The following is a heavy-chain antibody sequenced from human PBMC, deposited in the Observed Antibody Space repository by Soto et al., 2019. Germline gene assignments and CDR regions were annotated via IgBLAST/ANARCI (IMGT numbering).Heavy chain of an antibody. V-gene: IGHV3-30*18. D-gene: IGHD4-17*01. CDR1: GFTFSSFA. CDR2: ISYDGSEN. Sequence: QVQLVESGGGVIQPGRSLRLSCAASGFTFSSFAMHWVRQAPGEGLDLVALISYDGSENYYTDSVRGRFTISRDNSKNIMYLQMNSLRVDDTAVYYCVKDGTTTYGPADHWGQGTLVTVSS. J-gene: IGHJ4*02. CDR3: VKDGTTTYGPADH.